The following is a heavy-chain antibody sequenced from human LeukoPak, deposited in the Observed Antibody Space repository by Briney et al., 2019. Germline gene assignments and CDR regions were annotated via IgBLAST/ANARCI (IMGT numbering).Heavy chain of an antibody. CDR1: GGSISSSSYY. CDR3: ARSGYITMIVVVIRTYYMDV. D-gene: IGHD3-22*01. J-gene: IGHJ6*03. Sequence: SETLSLTCTVSGGSISSSSYYWSWIRQPPGKGLEWIGEINHSGSTNYNPSLKSRVTISVDTSKNQFSLKLSSVTAADTAVYYCARSGYITMIVVVIRTYYMDVWGKGTTVTVSS. V-gene: IGHV4-39*07. CDR2: INHSGST.